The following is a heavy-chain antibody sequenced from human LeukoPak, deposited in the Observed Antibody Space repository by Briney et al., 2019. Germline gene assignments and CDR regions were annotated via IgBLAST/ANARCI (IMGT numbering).Heavy chain of an antibody. Sequence: GGSLRLSCAASGFTFSSYAMSWVRQAPGKGLEWVSAISGSGGSTYYADSVKGRFTVSRDNSKNTLYLQMNSLRAEDTAVYYCAKRWRLQLSFDYWGQGTLVTVSS. CDR2: ISGSGGST. V-gene: IGHV3-23*01. D-gene: IGHD2-21*02. J-gene: IGHJ4*02. CDR3: AKRWRLQLSFDY. CDR1: GFTFSSYA.